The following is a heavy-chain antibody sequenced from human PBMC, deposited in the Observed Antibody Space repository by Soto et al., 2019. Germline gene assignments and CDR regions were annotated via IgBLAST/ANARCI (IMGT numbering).Heavy chain of an antibody. D-gene: IGHD3-9*01. Sequence: WLRHDKEQGLEWMGWMNPNSGNTGYAQKFQGRVTMTRNTSISTAYMELSSLRSEDTAVYYCARGRAGRILDYFAQAGTGMRDCSTVSAFLLNRSSDL. CDR3: ARGRAGRILDYFAQAGTGMRDCSTVSAFLLNRSSDL. J-gene: IGHJ2*01. CDR2: MNPNSGNT. V-gene: IGHV1-8*01.